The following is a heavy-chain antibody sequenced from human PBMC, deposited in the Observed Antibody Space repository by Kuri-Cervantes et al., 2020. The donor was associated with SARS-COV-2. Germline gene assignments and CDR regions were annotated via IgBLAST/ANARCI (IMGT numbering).Heavy chain of an antibody. J-gene: IGHJ4*02. V-gene: IGHV3-30*03. CDR3: ARDGRWSMAIIDC. Sequence: GGSLRLSCAASGFTFSSYGMHWVRQAPGKGLEWVAVISYDGSNKYYADSVKGRFTISRDNSKNTLYLQMNSLRAEDTAVYYCARDGRWSMAIIDCWGQGTLVTVSS. CDR2: ISYDGSNK. CDR1: GFTFSSYG. D-gene: IGHD2/OR15-2a*01.